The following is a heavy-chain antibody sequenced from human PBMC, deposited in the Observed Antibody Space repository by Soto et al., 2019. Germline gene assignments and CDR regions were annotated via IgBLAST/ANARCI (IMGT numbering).Heavy chain of an antibody. V-gene: IGHV3-23*01. CDR1: GFTFSSYA. CDR3: AKLGQQRDYYYGMDV. J-gene: IGHJ6*02. Sequence: GALRLSCAASGFTFSSYAMSWVRQAPGKGLEWVSAISGSGGSTYYADSVKGRFTISRDNSKNTLYLQMNSLRAEDTAVYYCAKLGQQRDYYYGMDVWGQGTTVTVSS. CDR2: ISGSGGST. D-gene: IGHD6-13*01.